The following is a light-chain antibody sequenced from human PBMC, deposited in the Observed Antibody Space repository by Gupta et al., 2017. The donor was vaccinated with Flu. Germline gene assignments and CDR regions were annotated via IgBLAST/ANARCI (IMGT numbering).Light chain of an antibody. V-gene: IGLV1-44*01. Sequence: QSVLTQPPSASGTPGQRVTISCSGGSSNIGTNAVNWYQQLPGTAPKLLIYSDDQRLSGVPDRFSGSKSGTSASLAISGLQSDDEAVYYCELWDDSLTGPVFGGGTKVTVL. J-gene: IGLJ3*02. CDR1: SSNIGTNA. CDR2: SDD. CDR3: ELWDDSLTGPV.